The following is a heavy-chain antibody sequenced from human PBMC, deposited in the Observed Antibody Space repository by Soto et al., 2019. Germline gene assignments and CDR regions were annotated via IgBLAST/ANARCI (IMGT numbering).Heavy chain of an antibody. CDR3: AREGVQGGLDV. D-gene: IGHD2-8*01. J-gene: IGHJ6*02. V-gene: IGHV1-46*01. CDR1: GYTFTSYH. Sequence: QVQLVQSGAEVKKPGASERISCKASGYTFTSYHLHWVRQAPGQGLEWVGMISPSGGRTTYAQKFQRRVTMTRDTSTNTILMELNSLRSDDTAIYYCAREGVQGGLDVWGQGTTVTVSS. CDR2: ISPSGGRT.